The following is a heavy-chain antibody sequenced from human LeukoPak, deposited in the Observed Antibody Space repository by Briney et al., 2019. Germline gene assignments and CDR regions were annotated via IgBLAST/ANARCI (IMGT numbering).Heavy chain of an antibody. CDR1: GFTFSSYA. Sequence: HTGGSLRLSCAASGFTFSSYAMHWVRQAPGKGLEWVAVISYDGSNKYYADSVKGRFTISRDNSKNTLYLQMNSLRAEDTAVYYCARAFGLRFLEWLLFDYWGQGTLVTVSS. J-gene: IGHJ4*02. V-gene: IGHV3-30-3*01. CDR2: ISYDGSNK. D-gene: IGHD3-3*01. CDR3: ARAFGLRFLEWLLFDY.